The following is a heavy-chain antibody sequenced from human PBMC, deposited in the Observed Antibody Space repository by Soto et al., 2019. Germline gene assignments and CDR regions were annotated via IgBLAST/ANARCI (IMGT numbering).Heavy chain of an antibody. V-gene: IGHV1-58*01. J-gene: IGHJ6*02. CDR1: GFTFTSSA. CDR2: IVVGSGNT. Sequence: SVKVSCKASGFTFTSSAVQWVRQARGQRLEWIGWIVVGSGNTNYAQKFQERVTITRDMSTSTAYMELSSLRSEDTAVYYCAAGYDLFDYYYYGMDVWGQGTTVTVSS. CDR3: AAGYDLFDYYYYGMDV. D-gene: IGHD5-12*01.